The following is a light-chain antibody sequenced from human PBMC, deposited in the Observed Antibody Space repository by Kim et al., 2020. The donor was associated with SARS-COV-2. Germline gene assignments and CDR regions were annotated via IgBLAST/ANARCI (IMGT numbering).Light chain of an antibody. CDR3: SAYRTNTALL. CDR2: DVT. J-gene: IGLJ2*01. V-gene: IGLV2-14*03. CDR1: NSDIGDNNY. Sequence: GQSITISCNGTNSDIGDNNYVSWYQQHPGKAPKLMIYDVTKRPSGVSSRFSGSTSGNTASLTISGLQTEDEAHYYCSAYRTNTALLFGGGTQLTVL.